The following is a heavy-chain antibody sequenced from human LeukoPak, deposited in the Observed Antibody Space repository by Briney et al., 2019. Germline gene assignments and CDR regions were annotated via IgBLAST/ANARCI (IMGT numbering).Heavy chain of an antibody. D-gene: IGHD2-21*02. V-gene: IGHV3-33*08. CDR3: ARERPGLPYYFDY. CDR1: GFTFSSYG. CDR2: IWYDGSNK. J-gene: IGHJ4*02. Sequence: GGSLRLSCAASGFTFSSYGMHWVRQAPGKGLEWVAVIWYDGSNKYYADSVKGRFTISRDKSKNTLYLQMNSLRAEDTAVYYCARERPGLPYYFDYWGQGTLVTVSS.